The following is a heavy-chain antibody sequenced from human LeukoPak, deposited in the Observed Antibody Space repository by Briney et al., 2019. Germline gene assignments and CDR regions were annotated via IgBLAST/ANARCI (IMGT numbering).Heavy chain of an antibody. CDR2: IYTSGST. V-gene: IGHV4-4*07. Sequence: PSETLSLTCTVSGGSISSYYWSWIRQPAGKGLEWIGRIYTSGSTNYNPSLKSRVTMSVDTSKNQFSLKLSSVTAADTAVYYCARGDQTTVVTPVRAFDIWGQGTMVTVSS. J-gene: IGHJ3*02. CDR1: GGSISSYY. CDR3: ARGDQTTVVTPVRAFDI. D-gene: IGHD4-23*01.